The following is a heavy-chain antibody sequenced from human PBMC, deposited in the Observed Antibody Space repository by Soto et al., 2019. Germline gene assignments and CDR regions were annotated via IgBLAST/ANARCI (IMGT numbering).Heavy chain of an antibody. CDR1: GFSFNNYS. V-gene: IGHV3-21*01. D-gene: IGHD6-13*01. Sequence: GWSLRLSCAASGFSFNNYSMNWVRQAPGKGLEWVSSISDDSNYIYYTSSVKGRFTISRDKAKNSLYLQMNSLRADDTAVYYCAKDRAAPGNYYYGIEVWGEGTKVTVS. CDR3: AKDRAAPGNYYYGIEV. J-gene: IGHJ6*02. CDR2: ISDDSNYI.